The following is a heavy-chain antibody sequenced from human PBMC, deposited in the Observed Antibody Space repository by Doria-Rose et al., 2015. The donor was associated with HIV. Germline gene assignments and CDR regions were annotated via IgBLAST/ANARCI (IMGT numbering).Heavy chain of an antibody. Sequence: QVQLEPPLSVVKKPGSSVKVSCTASGGTFSTLPINWVRQAPGQGLEWMGRITPIFATANYAQKFQGRVTITAVESTSTVYMELSSLRSEDTAVYYCARAGLTGEPDAFDIRGQGTMVTVS. V-gene: IGHV1-69*18. CDR1: GGTFSTLP. CDR2: ITPIFATA. CDR3: ARAGLTGEPDAFDI. J-gene: IGHJ3*02. D-gene: IGHD7-27*01.